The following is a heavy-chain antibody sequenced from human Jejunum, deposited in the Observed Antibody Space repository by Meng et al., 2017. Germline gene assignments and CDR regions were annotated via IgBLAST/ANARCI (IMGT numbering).Heavy chain of an antibody. CDR2: VFHSGTP. CDR1: GGSITSTKW. D-gene: IGHD2-21*01. J-gene: IGHJ4*02. Sequence: LPPSGPGLVKPSGTLYLTCAVSGGSITSTKWWSWVRQTPGKGLEWIGEVFHSGTPNYNPSLMSRLTMSVDKSKNQFSLNLTSVTAADTAVYYCASRPVGIRTYYFDCWGQGTLVTVSS. CDR3: ASRPVGIRTYYFDC. V-gene: IGHV4-4*02.